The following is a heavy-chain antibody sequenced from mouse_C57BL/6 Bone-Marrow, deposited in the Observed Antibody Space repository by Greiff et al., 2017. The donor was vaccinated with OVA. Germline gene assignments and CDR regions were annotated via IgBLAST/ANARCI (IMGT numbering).Heavy chain of an antibody. V-gene: IGHV1-64*01. J-gene: IGHJ4*01. CDR1: GYTFTSYW. Sequence: QVQLQQPGAELVKPGASVKLSCKASGYTFTSYWMHWVKQRPGQGLEWIGMIHPNSGSTNYNEKFKSKATLTVDKSSSTAYMQLSSLTSEDSAVYYCARYGNAHYYAMDYWGQGTSVTVSS. CDR2: IHPNSGST. CDR3: ARYGNAHYYAMDY. D-gene: IGHD1-1*01.